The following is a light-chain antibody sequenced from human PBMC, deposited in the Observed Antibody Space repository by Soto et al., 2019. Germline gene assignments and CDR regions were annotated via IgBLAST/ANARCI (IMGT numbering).Light chain of an antibody. J-gene: IGKJ3*01. CDR2: AAS. Sequence: DIQLTQSPSFLSASVGDRVTITCRASQDVSRYLAWYQQKPGKAPNLLISAASTLRSGVPSRFSGSGYETECPLTISRLQPEDFATDYCQQLKRYVFAFRPGTKVDIK. CDR1: QDVSRY. CDR3: QQLKRYVFA. V-gene: IGKV1-9*01.